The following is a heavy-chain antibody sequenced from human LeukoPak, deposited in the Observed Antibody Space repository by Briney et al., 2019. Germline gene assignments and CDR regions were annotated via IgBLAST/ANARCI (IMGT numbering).Heavy chain of an antibody. CDR2: IYYSGST. CDR1: GGSISGGGYY. D-gene: IGHD3-22*01. V-gene: IGHV4-31*03. J-gene: IGHJ4*02. Sequence: SQTLSLTCTVSGGSISGGGYYWSWIRQHPGTGLEWIGYIYYSGSTYYNPSLKSRVTISVDTSKNQFSLKLSSVTAADTAVYYCARRSGYYSWYFDYWGQGTLVTVSS. CDR3: ARRSGYYSWYFDY.